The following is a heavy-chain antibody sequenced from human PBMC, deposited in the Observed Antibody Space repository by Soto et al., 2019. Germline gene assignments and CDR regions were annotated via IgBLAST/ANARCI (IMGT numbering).Heavy chain of an antibody. V-gene: IGHV1-18*01. J-gene: IGHJ4*02. D-gene: IGHD3-22*01. Sequence: VSVKVSCNASGYTFTSYGISWVRQAPGQGLEWMGWISAYNGNTNYAQKLQGRVTMTTETSTSTAYMELRSLRSDDTAVYYCARATDIITMIVVVTPTYYFHXWGQGTLVPVSX. CDR3: ARATDIITMIVVVTPTYYFHX. CDR2: ISAYNGNT. CDR1: GYTFTSYG.